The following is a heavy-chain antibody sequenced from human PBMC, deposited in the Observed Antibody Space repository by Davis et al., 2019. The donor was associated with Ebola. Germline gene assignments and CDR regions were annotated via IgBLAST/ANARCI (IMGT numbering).Heavy chain of an antibody. V-gene: IGHV3-33*08. CDR1: GFTFSSYG. J-gene: IGHJ6*02. Sequence: GESLKISCAASGFTFSSYGMHWVRQAPGKGLEWVAVIWYDGSNKYYADSVKGRFTISRDNSKNTLYLQMNSLRAEDTAVYYCARGKAYYYYGMDVWGQGTTVTVSS. CDR2: IWYDGSNK. CDR3: ARGKAYYYYGMDV.